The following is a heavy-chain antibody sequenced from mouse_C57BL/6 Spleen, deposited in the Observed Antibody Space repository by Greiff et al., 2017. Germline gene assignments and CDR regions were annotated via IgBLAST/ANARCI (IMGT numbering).Heavy chain of an antibody. CDR1: GYTFTSYW. J-gene: IGHJ3*01. CDR3: ARSDGNYGFAY. Sequence: QVQLQQPGTELVKPGASVKLSCKASGYTFTSYWMHWVKQRPGQGLEWIGMIHPNSGSTNYNEKFKSKATLTVDKSSSTAYMQLSSRTSEDSAVYYCARSDGNYGFAYWGQGTLVTVSA. D-gene: IGHD2-1*01. V-gene: IGHV1-64*01. CDR2: IHPNSGST.